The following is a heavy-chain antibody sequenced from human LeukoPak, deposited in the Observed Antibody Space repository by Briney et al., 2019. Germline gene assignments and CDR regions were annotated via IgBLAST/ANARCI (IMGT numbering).Heavy chain of an antibody. Sequence: PGGSLRLSCAASGFTFSSYTMRWVRQAPGKGLEYVSAISSNGGSTYFANSVKGRFTISREHSKSRLYLQMGSLRAEDMAVYYCARGMRGFGELPYYYYYLDVWGKGTTVTVSS. D-gene: IGHD3-10*01. CDR3: ARGMRGFGELPYYYYYLDV. J-gene: IGHJ6*03. V-gene: IGHV3-64*01. CDR2: ISSNGGST. CDR1: GFTFSSYT.